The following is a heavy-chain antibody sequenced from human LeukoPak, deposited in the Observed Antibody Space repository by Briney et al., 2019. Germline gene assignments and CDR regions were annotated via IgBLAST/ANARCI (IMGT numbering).Heavy chain of an antibody. Sequence: GGSLRLSCAASGFTFSGYGMHWVRQAPGKGLEWVAVISYDGSNKYYADSVKGRFTISRDNSKNTLYLQMNSLRAEDTAVYYCARDSWDTNYYYYMDVWGKGTTVTVSS. CDR3: ARDSWDTNYYYYMDV. D-gene: IGHD1-26*01. CDR1: GFTFSGYG. J-gene: IGHJ6*03. CDR2: ISYDGSNK. V-gene: IGHV3-30*03.